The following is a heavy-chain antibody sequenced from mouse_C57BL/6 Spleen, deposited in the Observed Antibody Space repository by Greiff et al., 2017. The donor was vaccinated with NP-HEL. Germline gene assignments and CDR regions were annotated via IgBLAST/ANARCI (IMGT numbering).Heavy chain of an antibody. CDR1: GYTFTDYN. D-gene: IGHD2-1*01. V-gene: IGHV1-18*01. Sequence: EVQLQQSGPELVKPGASVKIPCKASGYTFTDYNMDWVKQSHGKSLEWIGDINPNNGGTIYNQKFKGKATLTVDKSSSTAYMERRSLTSEDTAVYDCARSDGNSGSFDVWGTGTMVTVSS. J-gene: IGHJ1*03. CDR2: INPNNGGT. CDR3: ARSDGNSGSFDV.